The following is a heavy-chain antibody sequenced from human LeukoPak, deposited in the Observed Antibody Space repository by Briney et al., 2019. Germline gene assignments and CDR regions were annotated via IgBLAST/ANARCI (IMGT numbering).Heavy chain of an antibody. CDR1: GCTISNYY. J-gene: IGHJ4*02. Sequence: KPSETLSLTCTASGCTISNYYWSWIRQPAGMGLEWIGRIYASGSTNYNPSLKSRVTMSVDTSNNQFSLNLSSVTAADTAVYYCARTSARGAQFDYWGQGTLVTVSS. CDR2: IYASGST. CDR3: ARTSARGAQFDY. D-gene: IGHD3-10*01. V-gene: IGHV4-4*07.